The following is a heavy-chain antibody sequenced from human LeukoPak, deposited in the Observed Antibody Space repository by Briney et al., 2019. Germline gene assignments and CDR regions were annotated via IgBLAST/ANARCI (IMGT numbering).Heavy chain of an antibody. D-gene: IGHD2/OR15-2a*01. CDR1: GFTFSSYW. Sequence: LPGGSLRLSCTASGFTFSSYWMSWVRQAPGKGLEWVANIEEDGSETYYVDSVKGRFTISRDNANNSLYLQMNSLRAEDTAFYYCARAPIAVLFTFDYWGQGTLVTVSS. V-gene: IGHV3-7*01. CDR3: ARAPIAVLFTFDY. CDR2: IEEDGSET. J-gene: IGHJ4*02.